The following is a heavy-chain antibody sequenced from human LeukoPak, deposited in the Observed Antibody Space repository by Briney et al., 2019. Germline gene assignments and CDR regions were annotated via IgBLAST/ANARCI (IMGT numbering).Heavy chain of an antibody. Sequence: SETLSLTCTVSGGSISSSSYYWGWIRQPPGKGLEWIGSIYYSGSTYYNPSLKSRVTISVDTSKNQFSLKLSSVTAADTAVYYCARHGNNYYDSSGYPTPAEYFQHWGQGTLVTVSS. V-gene: IGHV4-39*01. J-gene: IGHJ1*01. CDR3: ARHGNNYYDSSGYPTPAEYFQH. CDR1: GGSISSSSYY. D-gene: IGHD3-22*01. CDR2: IYYSGST.